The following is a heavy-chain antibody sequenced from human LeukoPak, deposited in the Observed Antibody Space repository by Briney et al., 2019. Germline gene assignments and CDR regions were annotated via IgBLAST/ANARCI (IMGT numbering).Heavy chain of an antibody. V-gene: IGHV1-2*02. CDR2: INPNSGAT. J-gene: IGHJ4*02. D-gene: IGHD2-2*01. CDR1: GYTFTDYY. Sequence: ASVKVSSKASGYTFTDYYIIWMRQAPGRGLEYMGWINPNSGATRNGQNFQGRITMTRDTSVSTAYMDLGTLTSDDAAIYFCARGSAVSCTSTSCHALIDYWGQGTLVTVSS. CDR3: ARGSAVSCTSTSCHALIDY.